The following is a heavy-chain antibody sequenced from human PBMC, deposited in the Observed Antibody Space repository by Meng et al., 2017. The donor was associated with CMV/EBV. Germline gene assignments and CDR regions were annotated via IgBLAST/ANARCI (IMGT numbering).Heavy chain of an antibody. CDR1: GFTFSSYA. J-gene: IGHJ4*02. Sequence: GSLRLSCAASGFTFSSYAMGWVRQAPGKGLEWVSSISSSSSYIYYADSVKGRFTISRDNAKNSLYLQMNSLRAEDTAVYYCARLYCSSTSCYAFDYWGQGTLVTVSS. V-gene: IGHV3-21*01. CDR2: ISSSSSYI. CDR3: ARLYCSSTSCYAFDY. D-gene: IGHD2-2*01.